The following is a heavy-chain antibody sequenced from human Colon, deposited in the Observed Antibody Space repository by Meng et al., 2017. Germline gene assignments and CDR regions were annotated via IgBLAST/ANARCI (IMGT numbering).Heavy chain of an antibody. CDR1: GFTFSSYS. Sequence: GSLKISCAASGFTFSSYSMNWVRQAPGKGLEWVSSISSSSSYIYYADSVKGRFTISRDNAKNSLYLQMNSLRAEDTAVYYCARDPSPVKNYYDSSGHDYWGQGTLVTVSS. CDR3: ARDPSPVKNYYDSSGHDY. J-gene: IGHJ4*02. V-gene: IGHV3-21*01. D-gene: IGHD3-22*01. CDR2: ISSSSSYI.